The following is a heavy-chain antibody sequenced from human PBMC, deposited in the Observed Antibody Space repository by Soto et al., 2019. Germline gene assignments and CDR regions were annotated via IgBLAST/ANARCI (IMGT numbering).Heavy chain of an antibody. CDR2: IKQDGSEK. Sequence: GGSLRLSCAASGFTFSSYWMSWVRQAPGKGLEWVANIKQDGSEKYYVDSVKGRFTISRDNAKNSLYLQMNSLRAEDTAVYYCARVVPRLRYFDWLSHFYYYYMDVWGKGTTVTVSS. D-gene: IGHD3-9*01. CDR3: ARVVPRLRYFDWLSHFYYYYMDV. V-gene: IGHV3-7*01. J-gene: IGHJ6*03. CDR1: GFTFSSYW.